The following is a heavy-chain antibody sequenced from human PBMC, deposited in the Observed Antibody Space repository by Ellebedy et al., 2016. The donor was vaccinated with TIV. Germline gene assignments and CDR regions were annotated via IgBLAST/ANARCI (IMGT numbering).Heavy chain of an antibody. D-gene: IGHD5-24*01. CDR3: ARARNGYSTSPLAY. CDR1: GYSFTTYW. Sequence: GESLKISCTGSGYSFTTYWISWVRQMPGKGLEWRGRIDPSDSYNKYSPSFQGHVTISVDKSISTAYLQWSSLKASDTAMYYCARARNGYSTSPLAYWGQGTLVTVSS. CDR2: IDPSDSYN. J-gene: IGHJ4*02. V-gene: IGHV5-10-1*01.